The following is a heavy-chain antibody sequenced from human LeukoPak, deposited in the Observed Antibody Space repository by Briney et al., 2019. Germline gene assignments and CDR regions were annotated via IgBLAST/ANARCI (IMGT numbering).Heavy chain of an antibody. J-gene: IGHJ4*02. CDR1: GGSISSGGYY. D-gene: IGHD2-2*01. CDR3: ARSIYNQLLSFYFDY. CDR2: IYYSGST. V-gene: IGHV4-31*03. Sequence: SQTLSLTCTVSGGSISSGGYYWSWIRQHPGKGLEWIGYIYYSGSTYHNPSLKSRVTISVDTSKNQFSLKLSSVTAADTAVYYCARSIYNQLLSFYFDYWGQGTLVTVSS.